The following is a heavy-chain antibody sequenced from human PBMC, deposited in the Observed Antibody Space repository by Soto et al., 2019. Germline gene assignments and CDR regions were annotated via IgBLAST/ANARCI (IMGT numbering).Heavy chain of an antibody. CDR2: IIPSFGTA. CDR3: ARVGRYGGKEPLGWFDP. J-gene: IGHJ5*02. CDR1: GGTFSSYA. V-gene: IGHV1-69*01. Sequence: QVQLVQSGAEVKKPGSSVKVSCKASGGTFSSYAISWVRQAPGQGLEWMGGIIPSFGTANYEEKFQGRVTITADESTSTAYMELSSLRSEDTAVYYCARVGRYGGKEPLGWFDPWGQGTLVTVSS. D-gene: IGHD4-17*01.